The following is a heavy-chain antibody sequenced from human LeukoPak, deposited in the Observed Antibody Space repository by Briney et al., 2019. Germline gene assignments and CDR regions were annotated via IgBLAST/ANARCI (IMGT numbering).Heavy chain of an antibody. D-gene: IGHD6-6*01. Sequence: PETRSLTRTLSRGSTSSSSYYWGWIRQPPGRGLEWLRRIYYSERTYYNSSLKSRVTVSVDASTNQFSPKLRSVTATAKAVYYCARVYSSSSGRNIDYWGQGPVVPVSS. CDR2: IYYSERT. CDR3: ARVYSSSSGRNIDY. CDR1: RGSTSSSSYY. J-gene: IGHJ4*02. V-gene: IGHV4-39*07.